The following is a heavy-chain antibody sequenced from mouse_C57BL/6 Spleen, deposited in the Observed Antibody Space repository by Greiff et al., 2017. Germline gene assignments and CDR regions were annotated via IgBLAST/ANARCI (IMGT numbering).Heavy chain of an antibody. CDR2: ILPGSGST. Sequence: VQLQQSGAELMKPGASVKLSCKATGYTFTGYWIEWVKQRPGHGLEWIGEILPGSGSTNYNEKFKGKATFTADTSSNTAYMQLSSLKTEDSAIYYGERRRIYYYGSSNFDYWGQGTTLTVSS. CDR3: ERRRIYYYGSSNFDY. CDR1: GYTFTGYW. J-gene: IGHJ2*01. D-gene: IGHD1-1*01. V-gene: IGHV1-9*01.